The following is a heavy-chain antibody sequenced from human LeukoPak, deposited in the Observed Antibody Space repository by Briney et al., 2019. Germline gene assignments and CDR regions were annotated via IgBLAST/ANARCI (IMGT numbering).Heavy chain of an antibody. V-gene: IGHV4-59*01. Sequence: SETLSLTCTVSGGSIIGYYRRWIRQPPGKGLEWIGYISYSGSTNYNPSLKSRVTISVDTSNNQFSLKLTSVTAADTAVYYCASQVGSYADVFDIWGQGTMVTVSS. CDR1: GGSIIGYY. CDR3: ASQVGSYADVFDI. J-gene: IGHJ3*02. D-gene: IGHD1-26*01. CDR2: ISYSGST.